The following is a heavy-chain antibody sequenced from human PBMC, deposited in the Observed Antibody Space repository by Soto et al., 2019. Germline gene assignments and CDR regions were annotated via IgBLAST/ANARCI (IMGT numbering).Heavy chain of an antibody. CDR2: IRYDGSNK. Sequence: LRLSCAASGFTFSSYGMHWVRQAPGKGLEWVAVIRYDGSNKYYADSVKGRFTISRDNAKNTLYLQMNSLRAEDTAVYYCAREADYVNWFDPWGQGTLVTVSS. CDR3: AREADYVNWFDP. D-gene: IGHD4-17*01. CDR1: GFTFSSYG. J-gene: IGHJ5*02. V-gene: IGHV3-33*01.